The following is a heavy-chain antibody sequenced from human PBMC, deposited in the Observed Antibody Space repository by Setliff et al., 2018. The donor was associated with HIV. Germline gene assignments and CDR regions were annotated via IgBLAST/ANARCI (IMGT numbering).Heavy chain of an antibody. CDR3: TRQSPVAGSGAFDI. Sequence: SETLSLTCTVSGGSISSSSYYWGWIRQPPGKGLEWIGSIHYSGSTYYNPSTNYNPSLKSRITISLETSRNQFSLRVTSVTATDTAVYYCTRQSPVAGSGAFDIWGQGTMVTVSS. D-gene: IGHD6-19*01. CDR1: GGSISSSSYY. J-gene: IGHJ3*02. CDR2: IHYSGST. V-gene: IGHV4-39*07.